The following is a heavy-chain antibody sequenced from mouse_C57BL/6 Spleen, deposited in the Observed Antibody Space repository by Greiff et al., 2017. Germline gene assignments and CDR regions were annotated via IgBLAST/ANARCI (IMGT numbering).Heavy chain of an antibody. CDR3: ARAGYGSSYNYFDY. V-gene: IGHV1-64*01. D-gene: IGHD1-1*01. Sequence: QVQLQQPGAELVKPGASVQLSCKASGYTFTSYWMPWVKQRPGQGLEWIGMIHPNSGSTNYNEKFKSKATLTVDKSSSTAYMQLSSLTSEDSAVYYCARAGYGSSYNYFDYWGQGTTLTVSS. CDR2: IHPNSGST. J-gene: IGHJ2*01. CDR1: GYTFTSYW.